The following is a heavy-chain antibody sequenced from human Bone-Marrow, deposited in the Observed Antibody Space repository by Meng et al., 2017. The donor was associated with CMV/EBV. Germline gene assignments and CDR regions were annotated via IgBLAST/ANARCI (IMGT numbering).Heavy chain of an antibody. J-gene: IGHJ5*02. CDR1: GDTCSDYH. D-gene: IGHD2-2*01. CDR2: INDVNGNT. V-gene: IGHV1/OR15-3*02. Sequence: VKVPCHACGDTCSDYHMNCVRQVPGQGVEWMGWINDVNGNTRYSQKSQGRGPITRATSATTAYMELGRLRSEDTDVYYCARAHGVVVPGDMRINWFDHWGQGTLVTVSS. CDR3: ARAHGVVVPGDMRINWFDH.